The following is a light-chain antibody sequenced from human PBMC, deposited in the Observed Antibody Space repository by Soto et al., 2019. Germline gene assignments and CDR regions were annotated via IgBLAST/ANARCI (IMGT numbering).Light chain of an antibody. J-gene: IGKJ4*01. CDR2: RTS. CDR3: QQYNNWPRAT. CDR1: QSISSN. V-gene: IGKV3-15*01. Sequence: ERLMWQSPPTLSLSQRDRATLSCRASQSISSNLAWYQQKPGQAPRLLMFRTSSRATGFPARFSGSGSGTEFNLTISSLQSEDFGVYYRQQYNNWPRATFGGGTKVDIK.